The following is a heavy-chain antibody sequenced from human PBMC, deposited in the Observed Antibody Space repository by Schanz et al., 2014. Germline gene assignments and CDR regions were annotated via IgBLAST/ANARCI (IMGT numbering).Heavy chain of an antibody. D-gene: IGHD3-3*01. CDR2: ISVYNHNK. CDR3: ARDRRFLDRDDLYYFDS. Sequence: QIQLVQSGPEVKKPGATVKVSCKASGYIFINSGISWVRQAPGQGLEWMGWISVYNHNKEYDQKFQGRVTMTTDTSTSTAYMALTALRSDDTAVYYCARDRRFLDRDDLYYFDSWGQGTLVNVSS. CDR1: GYIFINSG. V-gene: IGHV1-18*01. J-gene: IGHJ4*02.